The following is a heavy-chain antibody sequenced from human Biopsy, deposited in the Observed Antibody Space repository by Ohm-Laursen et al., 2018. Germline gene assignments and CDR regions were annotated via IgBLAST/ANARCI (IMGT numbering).Heavy chain of an antibody. D-gene: IGHD4-11*01. Sequence: SLRLSCAASGFTFTSYAMHWVRQAPGKGLEWVAVISYDGSGEYYADSLQGRFIISRDNPKNTVDLQMNSLRAEDTAVYFCARDGKRWDYSPCFSWHFDLWGRGTLVTVSS. CDR2: ISYDGSGE. CDR1: GFTFTSYA. CDR3: ARDGKRWDYSPCFSWHFDL. V-gene: IGHV3-30*03. J-gene: IGHJ2*01.